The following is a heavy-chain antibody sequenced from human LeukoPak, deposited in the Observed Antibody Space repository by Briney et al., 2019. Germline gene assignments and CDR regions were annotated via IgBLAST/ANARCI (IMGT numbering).Heavy chain of an antibody. CDR1: GGSISSYY. CDR2: IYTSGST. J-gene: IGHJ3*02. CDR3: ARLLTVTTFGDAFDI. D-gene: IGHD4-11*01. Sequence: SETLSLTCTVSGGSISSYYWSWLRQPPGKGLEWIGYIYTSGSTNYNPSLKSRVTISVDTSKNQFSLKLSSVTAADTAVYYCARLLTVTTFGDAFDIWGQGTMVTVSS. V-gene: IGHV4-4*09.